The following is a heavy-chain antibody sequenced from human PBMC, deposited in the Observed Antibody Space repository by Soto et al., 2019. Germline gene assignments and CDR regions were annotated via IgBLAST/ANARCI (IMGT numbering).Heavy chain of an antibody. CDR3: ARVNYGDYYYYYMDV. Sequence: EVQLVESGGGLVQPGGSLRLSCGASGFSFNTYWMSWVRQAPGKGLEWVANIKQDGSEKSYVNSVKGRFTISRDNAKDSLYLQMDSLRAEDTAVYYCARVNYGDYYYYYMDVWSKGTTVTVSS. CDR2: IKQDGSEK. J-gene: IGHJ6*03. CDR1: GFSFNTYW. V-gene: IGHV3-7*01. D-gene: IGHD4-17*01.